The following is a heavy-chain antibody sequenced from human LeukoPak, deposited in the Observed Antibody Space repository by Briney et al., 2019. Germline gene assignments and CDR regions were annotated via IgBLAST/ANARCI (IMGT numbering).Heavy chain of an antibody. CDR2: IYTSGST. V-gene: IGHV4-61*02. Sequence: SQTLSLTCTVSGGSISSGSYYWSWIRQPAGKGLEWIGRIYTSGSTNYNPSLKSRVTISVDTSKNQFSLKLSSVTAADTAVYHCAREASKQLGYYYYYYMDVWGKGTTVTISS. D-gene: IGHD6-13*01. CDR3: AREASKQLGYYYYYYMDV. CDR1: GGSISSGSYY. J-gene: IGHJ6*03.